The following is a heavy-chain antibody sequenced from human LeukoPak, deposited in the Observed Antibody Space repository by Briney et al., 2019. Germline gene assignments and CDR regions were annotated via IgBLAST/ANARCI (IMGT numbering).Heavy chain of an antibody. V-gene: IGHV3-48*02. J-gene: IGHJ4*02. Sequence: GGSLRLSCAASGFTFRSYSMNWVRQAPGKGLEWVSYISSSSSTIYYADSVKGRFTISRDNAKNSLYVQMNSPRDEDTAVYFCARARYYYDSSGYYFDYWGQGTLVTVSS. CDR1: GFTFRSYS. CDR2: ISSSSSTI. D-gene: IGHD3-22*01. CDR3: ARARYYYDSSGYYFDY.